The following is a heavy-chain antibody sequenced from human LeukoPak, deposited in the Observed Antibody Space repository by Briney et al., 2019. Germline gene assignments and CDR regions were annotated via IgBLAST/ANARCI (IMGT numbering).Heavy chain of an antibody. V-gene: IGHV3-30*02. CDR1: GFTFSSYG. Sequence: SGGSLRLSCATSGFTFSSYGMHWVRQAPGKGLEWVAFIRYDGSNKYYADSVKGRFTLSRDNSKNTLYLQMNSLRAEDTAVYYCARDPGSNGYYYVGAYFDYWGQGTLVTVSS. J-gene: IGHJ4*02. CDR3: ARDPGSNGYYYVGAYFDY. CDR2: IRYDGSNK. D-gene: IGHD3-22*01.